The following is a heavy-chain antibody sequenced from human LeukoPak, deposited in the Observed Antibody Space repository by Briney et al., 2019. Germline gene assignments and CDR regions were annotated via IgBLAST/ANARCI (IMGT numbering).Heavy chain of an antibody. CDR2: IRDDGSTR. D-gene: IGHD3-16*01. CDR1: GFTFSRYG. J-gene: IGHJ4*02. Sequence: PGGSLRLSCAASGFTFSRYGLHWVRQAPGMGLEWVAFIRDDGSTRYYADSVEGRFTVSRDNSKNTLYLQMDSLRTEDTAVYYCAKVPHSWGLFDSWGQGTLVTVSS. V-gene: IGHV3-30*02. CDR3: AKVPHSWGLFDS.